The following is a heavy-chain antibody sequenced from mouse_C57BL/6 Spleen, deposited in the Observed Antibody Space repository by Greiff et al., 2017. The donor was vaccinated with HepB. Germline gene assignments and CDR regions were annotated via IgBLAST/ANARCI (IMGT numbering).Heavy chain of an antibody. J-gene: IGHJ2*01. Sequence: EVQLQQSGPELVKPGASVKISCKASGYSFTGYYMNWVKQSPEKSLEWIGEINPSTGGTTYNQKFKAKATLTVDKSSSTAYMQLKSLTSEDSAVYYCARGYSKGRYFDYWGQGTTLTVSS. CDR2: INPSTGGT. V-gene: IGHV1-42*01. CDR3: ARGYSKGRYFDY. D-gene: IGHD2-5*01. CDR1: GYSFTGYY.